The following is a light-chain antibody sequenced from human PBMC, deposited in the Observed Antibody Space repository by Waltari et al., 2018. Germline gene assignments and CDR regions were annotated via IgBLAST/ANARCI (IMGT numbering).Light chain of an antibody. CDR3: QQYDGSVLT. CDR1: QTINNNF. CDR2: GAS. J-gene: IGKJ4*01. Sequence: IVLTQSPDTLSVSPGQRAPLSCRSSQTINNNFLVWYQQKPGQAPRLIIHGASSRATGIPDRFSGSGSGTDFTLTISNLEPEDFAVYYCQQYDGSVLTFGGGTKVEI. V-gene: IGKV3-20*01.